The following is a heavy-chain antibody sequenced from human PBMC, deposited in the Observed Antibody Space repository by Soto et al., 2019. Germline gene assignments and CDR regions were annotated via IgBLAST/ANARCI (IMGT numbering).Heavy chain of an antibody. V-gene: IGHV1-69*01. CDR2: IIPILGTA. CDR1: GGTFSSYA. CDR3: AGTYGGNSGSGWAVDY. J-gene: IGHJ4*02. Sequence: QVQLVQSGAEVKKPGSSVKVSCKASGGTFSSYAISWVRQAPGQGLEWMGGIIPILGTANYAQKFQGRVTIPADESTSTAYIELSSLRSEDTAVYYCAGTYGGNSGSGWAVDYWGQGTLVTVSS. D-gene: IGHD3-10*01.